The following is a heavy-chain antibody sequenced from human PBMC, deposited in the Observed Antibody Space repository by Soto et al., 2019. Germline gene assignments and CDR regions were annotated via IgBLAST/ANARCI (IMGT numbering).Heavy chain of an antibody. Sequence: GGSLRLSCAASGFTFSSSWMSWVRQAPGKGLEWVAAIKEDGSEKYYADSVKGRFTISRDNSKNTLYLQMNSLRAEDTAIYYCVKNQVTIFGVVITPPEDWGQGTVVTVSS. J-gene: IGHJ4*02. D-gene: IGHD3-3*01. CDR3: VKNQVTIFGVVITPPED. CDR1: GFTFSSSW. CDR2: IKEDGSEK. V-gene: IGHV3-7*03.